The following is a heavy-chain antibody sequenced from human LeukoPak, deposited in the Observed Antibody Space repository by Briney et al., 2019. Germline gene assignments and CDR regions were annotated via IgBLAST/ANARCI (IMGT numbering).Heavy chain of an antibody. J-gene: IGHJ2*01. CDR2: IRYDGSNK. Sequence: PGGSLRLSCAASGFTFSSYGMHWVRQAPGKGLEWVAFIRYDGSNKYYADSVKGRFTISRDNSKNTLYLQMNSLRAEDTAVYYCARDGACSSTSCIWYFDLWGRGTLVTVSS. CDR1: GFTFSSYG. D-gene: IGHD2-2*01. CDR3: ARDGACSSTSCIWYFDL. V-gene: IGHV3-30*02.